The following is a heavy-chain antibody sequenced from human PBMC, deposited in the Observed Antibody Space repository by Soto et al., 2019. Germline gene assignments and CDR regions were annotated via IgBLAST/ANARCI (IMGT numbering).Heavy chain of an antibody. Sequence: LRLSCAASGFTFSSYGMHWVRQAPGKGLEWVAVIWYDGSNKYYADSVKGRFTISRDNSKNTLYLQMNSLRAEDTAVYYCARDRGGGSYGYNWFDPWGQGTLVTVSS. CDR3: ARDRGGGSYGYNWFDP. V-gene: IGHV3-33*01. J-gene: IGHJ5*02. CDR1: GFTFSSYG. D-gene: IGHD1-26*01. CDR2: IWYDGSNK.